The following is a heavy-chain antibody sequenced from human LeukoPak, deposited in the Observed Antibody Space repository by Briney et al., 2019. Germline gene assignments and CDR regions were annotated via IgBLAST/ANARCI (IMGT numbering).Heavy chain of an antibody. D-gene: IGHD2-21*02. CDR2: IVVGSGNT. J-gene: IGHJ1*01. CDR1: GFTFTSSA. V-gene: IGHV1-58*01. CDR3: AAGDCGGDCYSNFQH. Sequence: GASVKVSCKASGFTFTSSAVQWVRQARGQRLEWIGWIVVGSGNTNYAQKSQERVTITRDMSTSTAYMELSSLRSEDTAVYYCAAGDCGGDCYSNFQHWGQGTLVTVSS.